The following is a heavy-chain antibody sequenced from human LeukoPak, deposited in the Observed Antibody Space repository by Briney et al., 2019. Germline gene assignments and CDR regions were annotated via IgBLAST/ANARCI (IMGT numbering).Heavy chain of an antibody. CDR1: GFTFDDYA. Sequence: PGGSLRLSCAASGFTFDDYAMHWVRQAPGKGLEWVSGISWNSGSIGYADSVKGRFTISRDNAKNSLYLQMNSLRAEDTALYYCATGGPKLERDFDYWGQGTLVTVSS. D-gene: IGHD1-1*01. V-gene: IGHV3-9*01. J-gene: IGHJ4*02. CDR3: ATGGPKLERDFDY. CDR2: ISWNSGSI.